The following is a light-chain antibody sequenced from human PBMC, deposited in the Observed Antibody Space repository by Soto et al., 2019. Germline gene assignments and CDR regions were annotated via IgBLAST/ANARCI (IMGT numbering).Light chain of an antibody. V-gene: IGLV2-14*01. CDR2: EVI. Sequence: QSALTQPDSVSGSPGQSITISCTGTGSDIGAYNYVSWYRQHPGKAPKLMIYEVINRPSGVSHRFSGSKSGNTASLTISGLQAEDEADYYCSSYTSSSTTPYVFGTGTKLTVL. CDR3: SSYTSSSTTPYV. J-gene: IGLJ1*01. CDR1: GSDIGAYNY.